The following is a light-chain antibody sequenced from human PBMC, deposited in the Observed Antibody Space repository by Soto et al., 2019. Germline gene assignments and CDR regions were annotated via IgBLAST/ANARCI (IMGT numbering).Light chain of an antibody. V-gene: IGKV1-5*03. J-gene: IGKJ3*01. CDR1: QSISYW. CDR2: QAS. CDR3: QRYNSYCR. Sequence: DIQMTQSPSTLSASVGDTVIITCRASQSISYWLAWYQQKPGQAPKLLISQASSLQSGVPSRFSGSGSGTEFTLTISSLQPDDFATYYCQRYNSYCRFGPGTKVDIK.